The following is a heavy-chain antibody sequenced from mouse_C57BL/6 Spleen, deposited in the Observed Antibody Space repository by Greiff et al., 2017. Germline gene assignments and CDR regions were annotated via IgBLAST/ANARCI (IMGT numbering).Heavy chain of an antibody. CDR1: GYTFTSYD. J-gene: IGHJ2*01. D-gene: IGHD1-1*01. Sequence: QVQLQQSGPELVKPGASVKLSCKASGYTFTSYDLNWVKQRPGQGLECIGWIYPRDGSPKYNEKFKGKATLTVDTSSSTAYMELHSLTSEDSAVYFCARSLLRGFDYWGQGTTLTVSS. CDR2: IYPRDGSP. V-gene: IGHV1-85*01. CDR3: ARSLLRGFDY.